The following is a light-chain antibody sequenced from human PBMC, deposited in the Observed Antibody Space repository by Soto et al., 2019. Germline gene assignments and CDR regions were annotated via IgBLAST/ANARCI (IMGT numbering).Light chain of an antibody. CDR3: LQDYNFPWT. CDR2: GAS. Sequence: DIQMTQSPSTLSASAGDRVTITCRASQSISTWLAWYQQKPGKAPKLLIYGASSLASGVPSRFSGSGSGTEFTLTISSLQPDDFATYYCLQDYNFPWTFGQGTKVEIK. J-gene: IGKJ1*01. V-gene: IGKV1-5*01. CDR1: QSISTW.